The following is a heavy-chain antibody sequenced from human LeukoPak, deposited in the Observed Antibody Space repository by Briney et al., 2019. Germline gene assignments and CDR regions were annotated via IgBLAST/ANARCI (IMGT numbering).Heavy chain of an antibody. D-gene: IGHD2-15*01. CDR3: ARDGYCSGGSCYYYGMDV. V-gene: IGHV3-21*01. J-gene: IGHJ6*02. CDR2: ISSSSSYI. CDR1: GFTFSSYS. Sequence: PGGSLRLSCAASGFTFSSYSMNWVRQAPGKGLESVSSISSSSSYIYYADSVKGRFTISRDNAKNSLYLQMNSLRAEDTAVYYCARDGYCSGGSCYYYGMDVWGQGTTVTVSS.